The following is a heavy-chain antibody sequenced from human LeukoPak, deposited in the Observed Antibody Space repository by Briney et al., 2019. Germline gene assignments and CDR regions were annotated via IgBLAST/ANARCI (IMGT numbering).Heavy chain of an antibody. D-gene: IGHD3-16*01. CDR2: IKQDGTEK. V-gene: IGHV3-7*01. CDR1: GFSFTTYW. Sequence: GGSLRLSCAASGFSFTTYWMGWVRQAPGKGLEWVANIKQDGTEKYYVDSVKGRFTISRDNAKNSLYLQMNSLRVEDTAVYYCARDYWGSSSYWGQGTLVTVSS. CDR3: ARDYWGSSSY. J-gene: IGHJ4*02.